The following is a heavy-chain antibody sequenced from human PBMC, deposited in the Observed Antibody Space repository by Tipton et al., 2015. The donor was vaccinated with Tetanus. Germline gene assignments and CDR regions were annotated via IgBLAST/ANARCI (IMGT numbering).Heavy chain of an antibody. J-gene: IGHJ5*02. CDR1: GGSFSGYY. V-gene: IGHV4-34*01. CDR2: INHSGST. Sequence: TLSLTCAVYGGSFSGYYWSWIRQPPGKGLEWIGEINHSGSTNYNPSLKSRVTISVDTSKNQFSLKLSSVTAADTAVYYCARGLGEAGSASWFDPWGQGTLVTASS. CDR3: ARGLGEAGSASWFDP. D-gene: IGHD6-19*01.